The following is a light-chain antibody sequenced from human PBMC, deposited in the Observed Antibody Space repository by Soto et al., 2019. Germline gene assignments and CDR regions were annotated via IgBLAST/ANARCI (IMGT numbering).Light chain of an antibody. CDR1: SSDVGGYNF. CDR2: EGN. J-gene: IGLJ1*01. CDR3: CSYAGFSSFA. V-gene: IGLV2-23*03. Sequence: QSALAQPASVSGSPGQSITISCTGTSSDVGGYNFVSWYRQYSGEVPKLIIFEGNKRPSGVSDRFSASKSGNTASLTISGLQAEDQADYYCCSYAGFSSFAFGAGTKVTVL.